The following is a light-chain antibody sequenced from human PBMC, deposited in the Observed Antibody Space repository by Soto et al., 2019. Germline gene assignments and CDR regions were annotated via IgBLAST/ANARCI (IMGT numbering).Light chain of an antibody. CDR2: GAS. V-gene: IGKV3-20*01. J-gene: IGKJ4*01. Sequence: EIVLTQSPGTLSLSPGERATLSCRASQSVSSSYLAWYQQKPGQAPRLLIYGASSRATGIPDRFSGSGSGTDFKLSISGVEPEYFAMYYCHQYDSSPLTIVGVIKVEI. CDR1: QSVSSSY. CDR3: HQYDSSPLT.